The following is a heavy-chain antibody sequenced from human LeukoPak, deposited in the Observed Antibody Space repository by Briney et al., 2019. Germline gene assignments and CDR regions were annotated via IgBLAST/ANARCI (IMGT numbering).Heavy chain of an antibody. D-gene: IGHD1-14*01. J-gene: IGHJ6*02. CDR3: ARVPEHLGTHHYYGMDV. CDR1: GGSISSGTYS. Sequence: SETLSLTCTVSGGSISSGTYSWGWIRQPPGKGLEWIGNIHYRGSTYSGSTYYNPSLKSQVTISVDTSKNQFSLKLSSVTAADTAVYYCARVPEHLGTHHYYGMDVWGQGTTVTVSS. CDR2: IHYRGSTYSGST. V-gene: IGHV4-39*07.